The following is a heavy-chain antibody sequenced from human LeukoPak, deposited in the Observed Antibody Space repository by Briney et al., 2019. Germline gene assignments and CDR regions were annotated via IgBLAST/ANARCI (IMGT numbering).Heavy chain of an antibody. CDR3: ARVFDLTVTEYYYYMDV. J-gene: IGHJ6*03. Sequence: PSETLSLTCTVSGGSISSSSYYWGWIRQPPGKGLEGIGSIYHSGSTYYNPSLKSRVTISVDTSKNQFSLKLSSVTAADTAVYYCARVFDLTVTEYYYYMDVWGKGTTVTVSS. CDR1: GGSISSSSYY. V-gene: IGHV4-39*07. CDR2: IYHSGST. D-gene: IGHD4-17*01.